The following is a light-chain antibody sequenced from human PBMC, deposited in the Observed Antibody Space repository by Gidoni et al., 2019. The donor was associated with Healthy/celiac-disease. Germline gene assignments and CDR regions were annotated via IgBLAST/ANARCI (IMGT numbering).Light chain of an antibody. Sequence: EIVMTQSPATLSVSPGERATLSCRASQRVSSNLAWYQQKPGQAPRLLMYGTSTRATGIPARFSGSGSGTEFTLTISSLQSEDFAVYYCQQYNNWPPCSFGQGTKLEIK. CDR2: GTS. J-gene: IGKJ2*04. CDR1: QRVSSN. CDR3: QQYNNWPPCS. V-gene: IGKV3-15*01.